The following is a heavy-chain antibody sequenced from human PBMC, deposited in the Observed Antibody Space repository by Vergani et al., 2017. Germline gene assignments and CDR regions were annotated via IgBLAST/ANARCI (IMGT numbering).Heavy chain of an antibody. D-gene: IGHD4-17*01. V-gene: IGHV4-4*07. J-gene: IGHJ4*02. CDR3: ARSSMGVTTFGY. Sequence: QVQMQESGPGLVKTSETLSLTCSASGAPISYWCWSWLRQPAGKGLEWIGRLCPSGSTNYKPSLKSRVTMSIDTSTTQFSLKLNSLTAADTAVYYCARSSMGVTTFGYWGQGALVTVSS. CDR1: GAPISYWC. CDR2: LCPSGST.